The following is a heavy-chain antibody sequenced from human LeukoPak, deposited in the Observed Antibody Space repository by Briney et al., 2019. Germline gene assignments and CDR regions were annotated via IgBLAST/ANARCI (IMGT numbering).Heavy chain of an antibody. D-gene: IGHD3-3*01. J-gene: IGHJ4*02. CDR3: AKDSLLWSGYYGYDY. Sequence: PGKSLRLSCSASGFTFSNFAMSWVRQAPGKGLEWVATIDGHGTSTYYADSVKGRFTISRDNSKNTLYLQMNSLRAEDTAVYYCAKDSLLWSGYYGYDYWGQGTLVTVSS. V-gene: IGHV3-23*01. CDR1: GFTFSNFA. CDR2: IDGHGTST.